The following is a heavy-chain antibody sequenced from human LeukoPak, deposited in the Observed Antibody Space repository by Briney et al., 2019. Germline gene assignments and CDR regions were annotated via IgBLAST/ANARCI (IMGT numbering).Heavy chain of an antibody. D-gene: IGHD3-10*01. CDR2: IYTSGST. CDR1: SGSISNY. CDR3: ARGKYYGSGSNAQNKYYYYGMDV. J-gene: IGHJ6*02. V-gene: IGHV4-4*07. Sequence: SETLSLTCTVSSGSISNYWSWIRQPAGKGLEWIGRIYTSGSTNYNPSLKSRVTMSVDTSKNQFSLKLSSVTAADTAVYYCARGKYYGSGSNAQNKYYYYGMDVWGQGTTVTVSS.